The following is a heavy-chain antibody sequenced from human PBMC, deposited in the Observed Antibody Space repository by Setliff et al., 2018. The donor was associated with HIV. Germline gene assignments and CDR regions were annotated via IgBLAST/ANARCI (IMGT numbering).Heavy chain of an antibody. J-gene: IGHJ4*02. V-gene: IGHV4-34*01. CDR2: INHRGTT. CDR3: ARSSSSSCRFDY. Sequence: KSSETLSLTCAVYGESLSGGYWSWIRQSPGKGLEWIGEINHRGTTNYNPSLKSRVTILLHTSTNQFSLKLNSVTAADTALYYCARSSSSSCRFDYWGQGTLVTVSS. D-gene: IGHD6-6*01. CDR1: GESLSGGY.